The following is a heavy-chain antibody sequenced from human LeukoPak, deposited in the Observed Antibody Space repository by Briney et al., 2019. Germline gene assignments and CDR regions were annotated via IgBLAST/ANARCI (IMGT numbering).Heavy chain of an antibody. D-gene: IGHD5-24*01. Sequence: AGSLRLSCAASGFTFSSYWMSWVRQAPGKGLVWLANINQDGGEKYYVDSVKGRFTIARHNAKNSLYLQMNSLRGEDAAVYYCARGRWLQSSPLDYWGQVTLVTVSS. V-gene: IGHV3-7*01. CDR3: ARGRWLQSSPLDY. J-gene: IGHJ4*02. CDR2: INQDGGEK. CDR1: GFTFSSYW.